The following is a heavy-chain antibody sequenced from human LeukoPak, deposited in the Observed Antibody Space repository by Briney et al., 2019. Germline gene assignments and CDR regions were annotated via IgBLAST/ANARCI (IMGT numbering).Heavy chain of an antibody. V-gene: IGHV3-69-1*01. CDR3: ARPRDGYNLVAFDI. D-gene: IGHD5-24*01. CDR1: GFTFSTYS. J-gene: IGHJ3*02. CDR2: ITSSSTI. Sequence: GGSLRLSCAASGFTFSTYSMNWVRQAPGKGLEWVSGITSSSTIYYADSVKGRFTISRDNAKNSLYLQMNSLRAEDTAVYYCARPRDGYNLVAFDIWGQGTMVTVSS.